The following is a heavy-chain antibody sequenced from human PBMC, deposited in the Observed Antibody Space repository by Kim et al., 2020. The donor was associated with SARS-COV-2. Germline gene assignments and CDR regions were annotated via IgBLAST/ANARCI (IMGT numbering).Heavy chain of an antibody. CDR2: IIPIFDTA. V-gene: IGHV1-69*13. CDR3: ARAPYNWNYVPQDY. CDR1: GGTFSSYA. J-gene: IGHJ4*02. Sequence: SVKVSCKASGGTFSSYAISWVRQAPGQGLEWMGGIIPIFDTANYAQKFQGRVTITADESTSTAYMELSSLRSEDTAVYYCARAPYNWNYVPQDYWGQGTLVTVSS. D-gene: IGHD1-7*01.